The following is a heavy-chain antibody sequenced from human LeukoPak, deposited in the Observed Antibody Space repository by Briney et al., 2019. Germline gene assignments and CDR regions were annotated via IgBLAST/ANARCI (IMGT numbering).Heavy chain of an antibody. CDR2: IIPIFGTA. J-gene: IGHJ4*02. V-gene: IGHV1-69*13. Sequence: GASVKVSCKASGGTFSSYAISWVRQAPGQGLEWMGGIIPIFGTANYAQKFQGRVTITADESTSTAYMELSSLRSEDTAVYYCARDGDTYYDILTGYPTFDYWGREPWSPSPQ. CDR3: ARDGDTYYDILTGYPTFDY. D-gene: IGHD3-9*01. CDR1: GGTFSSYA.